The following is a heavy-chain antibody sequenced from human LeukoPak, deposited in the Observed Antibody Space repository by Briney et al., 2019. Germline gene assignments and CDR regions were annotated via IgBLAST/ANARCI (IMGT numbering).Heavy chain of an antibody. V-gene: IGHV1-18*01. CDR2: ISAYNGNT. CDR1: GYTFTSYG. Sequence: ASVKVSCKASGYTFTSYGISWVRQAPGQGLEWMGWISAYNGNTNYAQKLQGRVTMTTDTPTSTAYMELRSLRSDDTAVYYCARDRDDILTGYYPHNWFDPWGQGTLVTVSS. CDR3: ARDRDDILTGYYPHNWFDP. D-gene: IGHD3-9*01. J-gene: IGHJ5*02.